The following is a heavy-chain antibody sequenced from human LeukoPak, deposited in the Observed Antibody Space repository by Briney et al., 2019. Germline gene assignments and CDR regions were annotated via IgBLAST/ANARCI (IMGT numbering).Heavy chain of an antibody. CDR2: IYYSGST. D-gene: IGHD3-22*01. CDR1: GGSFSGYY. Sequence: SETLSLTCAVYGGSFSGYYWSWIRQPPGKGLEWIGSIYYSGSTYYNPSLKSRVTISVDTSKNQFSLKLSSVTAADTAVYYCARPRYYYDSSGFDYWGQGTLVTVSS. V-gene: IGHV4-34*01. CDR3: ARPRYYYDSSGFDY. J-gene: IGHJ4*02.